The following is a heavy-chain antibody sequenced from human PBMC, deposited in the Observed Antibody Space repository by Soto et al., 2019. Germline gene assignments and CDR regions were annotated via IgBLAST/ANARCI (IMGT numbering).Heavy chain of an antibody. V-gene: IGHV3-7*05. CDR1: GFTFSSYW. J-gene: IGHJ6*02. Sequence: ESGGGLVQPGGSLRLSCAASGFTFSSYWMSWVRQAPGKGLEWVANIKQDGSEKYYVDSVKGRFTISRDNAKNSLYLQMNSLRAEDTAVYYCARDAATTWCSSTSCYVYYGMDVWGQGTTVTVSS. CDR3: ARDAATTWCSSTSCYVYYGMDV. D-gene: IGHD2-2*01. CDR2: IKQDGSEK.